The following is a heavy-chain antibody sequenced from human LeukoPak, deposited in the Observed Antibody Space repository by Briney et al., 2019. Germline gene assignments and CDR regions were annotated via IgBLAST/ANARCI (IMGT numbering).Heavy chain of an antibody. Sequence: ASVEVSCKASGYTFTGYYMHWVRQAPGQGLEWMGWINPNSGGTNYAQKYQRRVTVTRDTSISTAYMELSRLRSDDTAVYYCARGGGEGATYWGQGTLVTVSS. J-gene: IGHJ4*02. V-gene: IGHV1-2*02. D-gene: IGHD1-26*01. CDR2: INPNSGGT. CDR3: ARGGGEGATY. CDR1: GYTFTGYY.